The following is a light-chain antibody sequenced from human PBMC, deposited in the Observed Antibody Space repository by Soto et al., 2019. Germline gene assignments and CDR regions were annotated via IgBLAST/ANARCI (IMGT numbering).Light chain of an antibody. Sequence: DIQMTQSPSSLSASIGDRVTITCRASQGISNYLAWYQQEPGKVPKLLIYSASTLQLGVPSRFSSSGSGTDFTLTISNLQPEDVATYYCQKHNSAPFTFGPGTKVDIK. CDR1: QGISNY. CDR2: SAS. J-gene: IGKJ3*01. CDR3: QKHNSAPFT. V-gene: IGKV1-27*01.